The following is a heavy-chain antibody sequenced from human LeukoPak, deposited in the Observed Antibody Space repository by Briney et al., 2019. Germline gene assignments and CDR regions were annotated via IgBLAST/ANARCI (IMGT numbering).Heavy chain of an antibody. CDR1: GDSITGYH. D-gene: IGHD5-24*01. J-gene: IGHJ4*02. CDR3: TKGRVDGPNDY. Sequence: LSLTCTVSGDSITGYHWSWVRLAPGKGLEWVSGISWNSGSIGYADSVKGRFTISRDNAKNSLYLQMNSLRAEDTALYYCTKGRVDGPNDYWGQGTLVTVSS. V-gene: IGHV3-9*01. CDR2: ISWNSGSI.